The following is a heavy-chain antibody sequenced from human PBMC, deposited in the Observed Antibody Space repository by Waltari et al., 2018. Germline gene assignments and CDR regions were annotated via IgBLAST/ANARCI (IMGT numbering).Heavy chain of an antibody. D-gene: IGHD1-26*01. V-gene: IGHV3-48*03. CDR3: ARVAVTGSYYWYFDL. CDR2: IGPSGSDI. CDR1: GFTFSSSD. Sequence: EVQLVESGGGLVQPGGSLRLSCTGSGFTFSSSDLNWVRQAPGKRLEWISYIGPSGSDIYYADSVKGRFTISRDNAKNSLYLEMDSLRAEDTAVYFCARVAVTGSYYWYFDLWGRGTTLTVSS. J-gene: IGHJ2*01.